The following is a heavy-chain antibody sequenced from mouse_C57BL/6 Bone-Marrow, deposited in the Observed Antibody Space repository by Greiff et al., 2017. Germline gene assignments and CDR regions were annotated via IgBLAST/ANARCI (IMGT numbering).Heavy chain of an antibody. J-gene: IGHJ3*01. CDR1: GYTFTNYC. Sequence: QVQLQQPGAELVKPGASVKVSCKASGYTFTNYCMHWVKQRPGQGLAWIGRIHPSNGDTNYNPKFKGKATLTVDKSSSTAYMQRRSLTYADSAVYYFDFYYDTWCAYWGQGTLVTVSA. CDR3: DFYYDTWCAY. V-gene: IGHV1-74*01. D-gene: IGHD2-4*01. CDR2: IHPSNGDT.